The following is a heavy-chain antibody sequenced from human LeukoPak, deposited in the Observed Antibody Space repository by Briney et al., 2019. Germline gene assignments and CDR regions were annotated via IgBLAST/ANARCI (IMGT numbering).Heavy chain of an antibody. CDR3: ARDGFSSSWGLAY. CDR2: IHSGGSA. J-gene: IGHJ4*02. D-gene: IGHD6-13*01. Sequence: GGSLRLSCAASGFTFSNAWMNWVRQAPGKGLEWVSVIHSGGSAYYADSVKGRFTISRDNSKNTLYLQMNSLRVEDTAVYYCARDGFSSSWGLAYWGQGTLVTVSS. V-gene: IGHV3-53*01. CDR1: GFTFSNAW.